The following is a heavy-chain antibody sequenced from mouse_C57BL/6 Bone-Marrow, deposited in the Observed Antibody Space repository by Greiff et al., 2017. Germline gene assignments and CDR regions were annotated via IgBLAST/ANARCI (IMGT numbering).Heavy chain of an antibody. D-gene: IGHD1-1*01. V-gene: IGHV1-55*01. Sequence: QVQLKQPGAELVKPGASVKMSCKASGYTFTSYWITWVKQRPGQGLEWIGDIYPGSGSTNYNEKFKSKATLTVDTSSSTAYMQLSSLTSEDSSVYYGAREGVGVITTVVANDYWGQGTTLTVSS. J-gene: IGHJ2*01. CDR3: AREGVGVITTVVANDY. CDR2: IYPGSGST. CDR1: GYTFTSYW.